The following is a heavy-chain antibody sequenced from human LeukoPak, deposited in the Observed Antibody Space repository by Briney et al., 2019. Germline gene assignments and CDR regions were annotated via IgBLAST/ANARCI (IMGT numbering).Heavy chain of an antibody. D-gene: IGHD5-18*01. V-gene: IGHV4-59*08. CDR2: IYYSGST. CDR1: GGSISSYY. CDR3: VMSSGYNYGYGTFFDY. J-gene: IGHJ4*02. Sequence: PSETLSLTCTVSGGSISSYYWSWIRQPPGKGLEWIGYIYYSGSTNYNPSLKSRVTISIDTSKNQFSLKLSSVTAADTAVYYCVMSSGYNYGYGTFFDYWGQGTLVTVSS.